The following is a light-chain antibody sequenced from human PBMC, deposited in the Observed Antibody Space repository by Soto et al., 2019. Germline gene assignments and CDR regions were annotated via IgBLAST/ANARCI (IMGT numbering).Light chain of an antibody. Sequence: QSALTQPASVSGSPGQSITISCTGTISDIGGYNYVSWYQQHPGKAPKLMIYDVSNRPSGVSYRFSGSKSGNTASPTISGLQAEDEADYYCSSYTSRSTLGVFGGGTKLTVL. CDR1: ISDIGGYNY. V-gene: IGLV2-14*03. CDR3: SSYTSRSTLGV. CDR2: DVS. J-gene: IGLJ2*01.